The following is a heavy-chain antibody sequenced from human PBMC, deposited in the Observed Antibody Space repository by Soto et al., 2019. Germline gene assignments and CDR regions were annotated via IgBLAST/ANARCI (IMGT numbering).Heavy chain of an antibody. CDR2: IWYDGSNK. CDR3: AGRTVTTSWAADI. J-gene: IGHJ3*02. V-gene: IGHV3-33*01. CDR1: GFTFSSYG. D-gene: IGHD4-17*01. Sequence: GGSLRLSCAASGFTFSSYGMHWVRQAPGKGLEWVAVIWYDGSNKYYADSVKGRFTISRDNSKNTLYLQMNSLRAEDTAVYYCAGRTVTTSWAADIWGQGTMVTVSS.